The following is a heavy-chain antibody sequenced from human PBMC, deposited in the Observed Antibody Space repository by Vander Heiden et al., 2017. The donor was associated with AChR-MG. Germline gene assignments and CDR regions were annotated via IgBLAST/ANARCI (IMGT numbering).Heavy chain of an antibody. CDR3: AKEGADYDILTGRFDP. J-gene: IGHJ5*02. V-gene: IGHV3-23*01. CDR1: GFTFSSYA. CDR2: ISGSGGST. Sequence: EVQLLESGGGLVQPGGSLRLSCAASGFTFSSYAMSWVRQAPGKGLEWVSAISGSGGSTYYADSVKGRFTISRDNSKNTRYLQMNSLRAEETAVYYCAKEGADYDILTGRFDPWGQGTLVTVSS. D-gene: IGHD3-9*01.